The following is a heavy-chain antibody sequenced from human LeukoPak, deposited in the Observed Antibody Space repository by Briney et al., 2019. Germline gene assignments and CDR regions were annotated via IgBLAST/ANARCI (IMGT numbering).Heavy chain of an antibody. J-gene: IGHJ2*01. V-gene: IGHV1-18*04. CDR2: ISAYNGNT. D-gene: IGHD6-13*01. CDR1: GYTFTGYY. CDR3: ARAGYSGSAWYFDL. Sequence: ASVKVSCKASGYTFTGYYMHWVRQAPGQGLEWMGWISAYNGNTNYAQKLQGRVTMTTDTSTSTAYMELRSLRSDDTAVYYCARAGYSGSAWYFDLWGRGTLVTVSS.